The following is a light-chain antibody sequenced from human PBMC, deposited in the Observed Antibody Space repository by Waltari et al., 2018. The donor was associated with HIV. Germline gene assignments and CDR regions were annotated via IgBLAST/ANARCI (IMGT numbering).Light chain of an antibody. Sequence: SYELTQPPSMSVSPGQTARITCFGDALPNRYAYWYQQRPGQAPRLVIYKDRERPSGIPERFSGSNSGTTVTLIISGVQPEDEADYYCQSADRSGSHVVFGGGTKVTV. CDR3: QSADRSGSHVV. CDR2: KDR. CDR1: ALPNRY. V-gene: IGLV3-25*03. J-gene: IGLJ2*01.